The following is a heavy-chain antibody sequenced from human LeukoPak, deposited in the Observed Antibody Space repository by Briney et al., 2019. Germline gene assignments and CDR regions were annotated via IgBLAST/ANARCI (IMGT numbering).Heavy chain of an antibody. J-gene: IGHJ4*02. V-gene: IGHV3-9*01. CDR1: GFTFDDYA. Sequence: GGSLRLSCAASGFTFDDYAMHWVRHAPGKGLEWVSGISWNSGSIGYADSVKGRFTISRDNAKNSLYLQMNSLRAEDTALYYCARDRVVRGAPNDYWGQGTLVTVSS. CDR2: ISWNSGSI. D-gene: IGHD3-10*01. CDR3: ARDRVVRGAPNDY.